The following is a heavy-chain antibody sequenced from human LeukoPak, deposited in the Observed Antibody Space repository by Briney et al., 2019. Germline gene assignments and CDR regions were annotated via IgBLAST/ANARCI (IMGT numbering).Heavy chain of an antibody. CDR2: ISWNSGSI. CDR1: GFTFDDYA. Sequence: GGSLRLSCAASGFTFDDYAMHWVRQAPGKGLEWVSGISWNSGSIGYADSVKGRFTISRDNAKNSLYLQMNSPRAEDTALYYCAKDRSGWDKTFDYWGQGTLVTVSS. D-gene: IGHD6-19*01. V-gene: IGHV3-9*01. CDR3: AKDRSGWDKTFDY. J-gene: IGHJ4*02.